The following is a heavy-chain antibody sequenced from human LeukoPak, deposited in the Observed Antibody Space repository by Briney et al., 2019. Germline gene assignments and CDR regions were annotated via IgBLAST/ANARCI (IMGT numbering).Heavy chain of an antibody. CDR3: ATGGRQWLPKSSYYYYYGMDV. J-gene: IGHJ6*02. V-gene: IGHV3-53*01. D-gene: IGHD6-19*01. CDR1: GFTFSSYW. CDR2: IYSGGST. Sequence: PGGSLRLSCAASGFTFSSYWMSWVRQAPGKGLEWVSVIYSGGSTYYADSVKGRFTISRDNSKNTLYLQMNSLRAEDTAVYYCATGGRQWLPKSSYYYYYGMDVWGQGTTVTVSS.